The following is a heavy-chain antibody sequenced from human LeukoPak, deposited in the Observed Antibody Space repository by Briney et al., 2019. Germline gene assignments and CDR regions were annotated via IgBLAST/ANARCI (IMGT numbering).Heavy chain of an antibody. CDR2: IKEDGTYT. Sequence: GGSLRLSCAASGFSFSKYWMHWVRQTPGEGLVWVARIKEDGTYTSYADSVKCRFTISRYNTRNTVFLQMTSMRAEDTAVYYCARDFDMGITPGDDFDFWGQGPLVPSPQ. D-gene: IGHD3-9*01. CDR1: GFSFSKYW. CDR3: ARDFDMGITPGDDFDF. V-gene: IGHV3-74*01. J-gene: IGHJ4*02.